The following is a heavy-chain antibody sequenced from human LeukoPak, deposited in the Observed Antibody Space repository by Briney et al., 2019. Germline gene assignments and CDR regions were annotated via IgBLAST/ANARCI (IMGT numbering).Heavy chain of an antibody. D-gene: IGHD3-10*01. V-gene: IGHV4-31*03. J-gene: IGHJ3*02. CDR1: GGSISSGGYY. CDR3: ARTAMVWGVILSAPDAFDI. Sequence: PSETLSLTCTVSGGSISSGGYYWSWIRQHPGKGLEWIGYIYYSGSTYYNPSLKSRVTISVDTSKNQFSLKLSSVTAADTAVYYCARTAMVWGVILSAPDAFDIWGQGTMVTVSS. CDR2: IYYSGST.